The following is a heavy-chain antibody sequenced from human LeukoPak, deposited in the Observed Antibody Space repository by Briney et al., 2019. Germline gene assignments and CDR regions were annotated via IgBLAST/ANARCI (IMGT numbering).Heavy chain of an antibody. CDR2: IDWDDDK. CDR1: GFSLSTSGMC. J-gene: IGHJ4*02. D-gene: IGHD3-22*01. CDR3: ARATYYYDSSGYYYLFDY. Sequence: SGPTLVNPTQTLTLTCTFSGFSLSTSGMCVSWIRQPPGKALEWLARIDWDDDKYYSTSLKTRLTISKDTSKNQVVLTMTNMDPVDTATYYCARATYYYDSSGYYYLFDYWGQGTLVTVSS. V-gene: IGHV2-70*11.